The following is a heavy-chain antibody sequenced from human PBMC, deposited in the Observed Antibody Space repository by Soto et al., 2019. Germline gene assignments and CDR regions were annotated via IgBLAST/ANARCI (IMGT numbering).Heavy chain of an antibody. CDR3: ARSDSYGYSVNLNY. V-gene: IGHV3-30-3*01. Sequence: GGSLRLSCAASGFTFSSYAMHWVRQAPGKGLEWVAVISYDGSNKYYADSVKGRFTISRDNSKNTLYLQMNSLRAEDTAVYYCARSDSYGYSVNLNYWGQGTLVTVSS. J-gene: IGHJ4*02. D-gene: IGHD5-18*01. CDR2: ISYDGSNK. CDR1: GFTFSSYA.